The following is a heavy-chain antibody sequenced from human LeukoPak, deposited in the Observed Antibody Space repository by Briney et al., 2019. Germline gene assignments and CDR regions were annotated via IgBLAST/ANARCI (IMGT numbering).Heavy chain of an antibody. V-gene: IGHV4-30-4*08. D-gene: IGHD7-27*01. CDR1: GGSISSGDYY. Sequence: SQTLFLTCTVSGGSISSGDYYWSWIRQSPGKGLEWIGYIYYSGSTYYNPSLKGRIIISADTSRNQFSLNLSSVTAADTAVYYCARSLGRGYYYYMDVWGKGTTVTVSS. J-gene: IGHJ6*03. CDR2: IYYSGST. CDR3: ARSLGRGYYYYMDV.